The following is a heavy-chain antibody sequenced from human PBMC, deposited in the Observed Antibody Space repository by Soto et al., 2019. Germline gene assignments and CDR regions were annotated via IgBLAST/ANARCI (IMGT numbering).Heavy chain of an antibody. V-gene: IGHV3-74*01. CDR3: ARGARNYYYFDC. CDR1: GFTFSNYW. J-gene: IGHJ4*02. Sequence: EVQLVESGGGLVQPGGSLRLSCVASGFTFSNYWIHWVRQAPGKGLVWVSRITGAGSSTNYADSVKGQFTISRDNAKNTVYLQMNSPRVEDTAVYYCARGARNYYYFDCWGQGTLVTVAS. D-gene: IGHD1-7*01. CDR2: ITGAGSST.